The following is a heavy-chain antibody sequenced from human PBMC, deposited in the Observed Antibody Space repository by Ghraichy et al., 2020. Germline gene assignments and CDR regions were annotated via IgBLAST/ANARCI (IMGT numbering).Heavy chain of an antibody. CDR1: GVTFSTYN. V-gene: IGHV3-21*01. J-gene: IGHJ5*02. CDR3: ARSIVVAGSTNWFDP. D-gene: IGHD6-19*01. CDR2: ITSTSSYI. Sequence: GSLRLSCAASGVTFSTYNMNWVRQAPGKGLEWGSSITSTSSYIYYADSVKGRFTISRDNAKNSLYLQMNSLRAEDTALYYCARSIVVAGSTNWFDPWGQGTLVTVSS.